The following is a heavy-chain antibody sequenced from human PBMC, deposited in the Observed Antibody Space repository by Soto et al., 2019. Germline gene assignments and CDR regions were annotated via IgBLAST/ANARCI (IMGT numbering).Heavy chain of an antibody. V-gene: IGHV3-30-3*01. D-gene: IGHD3-10*02. J-gene: IGHJ6*02. CDR2: ISYDGSNK. CDR1: GFTFSSYA. CDR3: ASGTTFGYGMDV. Sequence: GGSLRLSCAASGFTFSSYAMHWVRQAPGKGLEWVAVISYDGSNKYYADSVKGRFTISRDNSKNTLYLQMNSLRAEDTAVYYCASGTTFGYGMDVWGQGTTVTVSS.